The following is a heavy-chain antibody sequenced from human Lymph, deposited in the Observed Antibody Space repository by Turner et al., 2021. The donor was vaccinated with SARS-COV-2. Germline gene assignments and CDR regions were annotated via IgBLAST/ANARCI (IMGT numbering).Heavy chain of an antibody. Sequence: EVQLVESGGGWVVPGGCLRLPCSASGFTVSSNYMIWVRQAPGKGLEWVSLIYPGGSTYYANSVKGRFTISRDKSKNTLYLQMNSLRAEDTAVYYCARVYGDYVPWGQGTLVTVSS. CDR2: IYPGGST. CDR1: GFTVSSNY. CDR3: ARVYGDYVP. J-gene: IGHJ5*02. V-gene: IGHV3-66*01. D-gene: IGHD4-17*01.